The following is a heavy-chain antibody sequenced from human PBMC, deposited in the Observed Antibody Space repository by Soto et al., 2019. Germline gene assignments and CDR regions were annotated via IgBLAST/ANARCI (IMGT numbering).Heavy chain of an antibody. CDR3: ARDFHYSDSSGYFYFVY. J-gene: IGHJ4*02. D-gene: IGHD3-22*01. CDR2: INQDGSEK. Sequence: GGSLRLSCAASGFTFSSFWMSWVRQAPGRGLEWVANINQDGSEKYYVDSVKGRFTISRDNAKNSLYLQMNSLRPEDTAVYYCARDFHYSDSSGYFYFVYWGQGSLVTGSS. V-gene: IGHV3-7*01. CDR1: GFTFSSFW.